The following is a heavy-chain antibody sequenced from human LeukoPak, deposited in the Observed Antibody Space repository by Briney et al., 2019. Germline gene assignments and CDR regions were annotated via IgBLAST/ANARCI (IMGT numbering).Heavy chain of an antibody. CDR3: ARDLVERGFNYGRCDY. Sequence: GGSLRLSCAASGFTFSSYGMHWVRQAPGKGLEWVAFISYDGSKKYYPDSVRGRFTISRDISKNTLYVEMNSLRGDDTAVYYCARDLVERGFNYGRCDYWGQGTLVTVSS. CDR1: GFTFSSYG. J-gene: IGHJ4*02. CDR2: ISYDGSKK. V-gene: IGHV3-30*02. D-gene: IGHD5-18*01.